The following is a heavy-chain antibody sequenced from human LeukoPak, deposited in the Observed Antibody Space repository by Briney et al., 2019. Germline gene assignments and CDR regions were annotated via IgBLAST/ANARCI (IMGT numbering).Heavy chain of an antibody. J-gene: IGHJ3*02. V-gene: IGHV4-39*01. Sequence: SETLSLTCTVSGGSISSSSYYWGWIRQPPGKGLEWIGSIYYSGSTYYNPSLKSRVTISVDTSKNQFSLKLSSVTAADTAVYYCARVRCSGGSCYSDAFDIWGQGTMVTVSS. CDR1: GGSISSSSYY. CDR2: IYYSGST. CDR3: ARVRCSGGSCYSDAFDI. D-gene: IGHD2-15*01.